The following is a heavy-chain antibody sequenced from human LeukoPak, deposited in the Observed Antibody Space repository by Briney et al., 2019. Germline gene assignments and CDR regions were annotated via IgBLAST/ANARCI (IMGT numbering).Heavy chain of an antibody. Sequence: SGRSLRLSCAASGFTFSSYGMHWVRQAPGKGLEWVAVIWYDGSNKYYADSVKGRFTISRDNSKNTLYLQMNSLRAEDTAVYYCARLRYFDSLAFDIWGQGTMVTVSS. CDR1: GFTFSSYG. J-gene: IGHJ3*02. CDR3: ARLRYFDSLAFDI. CDR2: IWYDGSNK. V-gene: IGHV3-33*01. D-gene: IGHD3-9*01.